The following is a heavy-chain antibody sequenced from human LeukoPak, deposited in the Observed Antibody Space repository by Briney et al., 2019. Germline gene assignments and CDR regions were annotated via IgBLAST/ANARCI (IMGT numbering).Heavy chain of an antibody. CDR3: ARESSRDCRTTSCYEVFDP. Sequence: SETLSLTCTVSGGSISSYYWSWIRQPAGKGLEWIGRIYTSGSTNYNPSLKSRVTMSVDTSKNQFSLRLSSVTAADTAVYYCARESSRDCRTTSCYEVFDPWGQGTLVTVSS. CDR1: GGSISSYY. V-gene: IGHV4-4*07. D-gene: IGHD2-2*01. J-gene: IGHJ5*01. CDR2: IYTSGST.